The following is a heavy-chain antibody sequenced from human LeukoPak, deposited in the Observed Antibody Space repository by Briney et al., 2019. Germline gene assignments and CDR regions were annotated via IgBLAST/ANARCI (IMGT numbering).Heavy chain of an antibody. J-gene: IGHJ4*02. CDR1: GYTFTSYD. CDR3: ASVLYCGADCYSGRYFFDY. Sequence: ASVKVSCKASGYTFTSYDMHWVRQAPGQGLEWTGIINASGDSTSYAQKFQGRVTMTRDTSTSTVYMELGSLRSEDTAVYYCASVLYCGADCYSGRYFFDYWGQGTLVTVSS. D-gene: IGHD2-21*02. CDR2: INASGDST. V-gene: IGHV1-46*01.